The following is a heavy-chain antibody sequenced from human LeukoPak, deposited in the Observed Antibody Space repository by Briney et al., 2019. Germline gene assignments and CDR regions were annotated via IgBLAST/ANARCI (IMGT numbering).Heavy chain of an antibody. CDR1: GGSISSGSYY. V-gene: IGHV4-61*02. D-gene: IGHD2-2*01. CDR3: ARQASHLDY. Sequence: TLSLTCTVSGGSISSGSYYWSWIRQPAGKGLEWIGRIYTSGSTNYNPSLKSRVTISVDTSKNQFSLKLSSVTAADTAVYYSARQASHLDYWGQGTLVSVSS. CDR2: IYTSGST. J-gene: IGHJ4*02.